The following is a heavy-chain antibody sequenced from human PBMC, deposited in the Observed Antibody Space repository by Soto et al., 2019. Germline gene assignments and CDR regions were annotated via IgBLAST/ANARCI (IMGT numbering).Heavy chain of an antibody. D-gene: IGHD3-3*01. Sequence: QVQLVESGGGVVQPGRSLRLSCAASGFTFSSYGMHWVRQAPGKGLEWVAVIYDGSNKYYADSVKGRFTISSDNSKNTLYLQMNSLRAEDTAVYYCAKDVWSGPMDVWGQGTTVTVSS. J-gene: IGHJ6*02. CDR1: GFTFSSYG. V-gene: IGHV3-30*18. CDR2: IYDGSNK. CDR3: AKDVWSGPMDV.